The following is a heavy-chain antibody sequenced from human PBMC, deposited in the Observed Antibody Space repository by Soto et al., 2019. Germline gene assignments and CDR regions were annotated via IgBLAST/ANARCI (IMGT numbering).Heavy chain of an antibody. CDR2: IIPIFGTA. CDR3: AGRTRYSSSAHYYYYGMDV. V-gene: IGHV1-69*13. Sequence: SVKVSCKASGGTFSSYAISCVRQAPGQGLEWMGGIIPIFGTANYAQKFQGRVTITADESTSTAYMELSSLRSEDTAVYYCAGRTRYSSSAHYYYYGMDVWGQGTTVTVSS. D-gene: IGHD6-6*01. J-gene: IGHJ6*01. CDR1: GGTFSSYA.